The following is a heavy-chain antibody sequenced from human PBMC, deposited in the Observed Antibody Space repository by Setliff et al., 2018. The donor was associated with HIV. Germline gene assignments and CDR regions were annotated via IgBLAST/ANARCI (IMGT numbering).Heavy chain of an antibody. J-gene: IGHJ3*01. CDR1: GGSISSGSYY. CDR3: ASERWLQNGDAFDV. V-gene: IGHV4-61*02. CDR2: ISTSGST. D-gene: IGHD5-12*01. Sequence: SETLSLTCTVSGGSISSGSYYWSWIRQPAGKGLEWIRRISTSGSTNYNPSLKSRVTLSVDTSKNQFSLKLSSVIAADTALYYCASERWLQNGDAFDVWGQGTMVTVSS.